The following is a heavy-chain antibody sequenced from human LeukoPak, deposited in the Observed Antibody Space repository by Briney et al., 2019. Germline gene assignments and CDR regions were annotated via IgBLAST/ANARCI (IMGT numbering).Heavy chain of an antibody. CDR2: IYYSGST. V-gene: IGHV4-31*03. CDR3: ARADSSGSSAY. D-gene: IGHD3-22*01. J-gene: IGHJ4*02. Sequence: PSQTLSLTCTVSGGSISSCGYYWSWIRQHPGKGLEWIGYIYYSGSTYYNPSLKSRVTISVDTSKNQFSLKLSSVTAADTAVYYCARADSSGSSAYWGQGTLVTVSS. CDR1: GGSISSCGYY.